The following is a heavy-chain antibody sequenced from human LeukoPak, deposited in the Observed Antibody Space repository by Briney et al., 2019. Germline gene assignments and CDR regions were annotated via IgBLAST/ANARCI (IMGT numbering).Heavy chain of an antibody. D-gene: IGHD3-10*01. CDR1: GFTFSSYS. CDR3: ARESGWDAFDI. J-gene: IGHJ3*02. V-gene: IGHV3-48*04. CDR2: ISSSSSTI. Sequence: GGSLRLSCAASGFTFSSYSMNWVRQAPGKGLEWVSYISSSSSTIYYADSVKGRFTISRDNAKNSLYLQMNSLRAEDTAVYYCARESGWDAFDIWGQGTMVTVSS.